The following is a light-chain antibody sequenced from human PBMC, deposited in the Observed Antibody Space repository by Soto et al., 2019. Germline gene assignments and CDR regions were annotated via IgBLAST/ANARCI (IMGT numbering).Light chain of an antibody. J-gene: IGLJ2*01. CDR1: SSDVGGSDY. Sequence: QSVLTQPASVSGSPGQSITISCTGTSSDVGGSDYVSWYQQLPGTAPKLLIYDNNKRPSGIPDRFSGSKSGTSGTLDITGLQTGDEAEYYCTTWDGSLPGEVFGGGTKLTVL. V-gene: IGLV1-51*01. CDR2: DNN. CDR3: TTWDGSLPGEV.